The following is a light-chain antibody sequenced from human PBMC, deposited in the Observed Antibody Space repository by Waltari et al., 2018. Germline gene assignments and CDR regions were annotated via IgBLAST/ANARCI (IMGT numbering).Light chain of an antibody. V-gene: IGLV2-8*01. Sequence: QSALTQPPSASGSPGPSVTISCTGTSRDVGGYNSVSWYQHHPGKTPKLSISELNKRPSGVPDRFSGSKSGNTASLTVSGLQADDEADYYCTSYAGSHNWVFGGGTKLTVL. CDR1: SRDVGGYNS. J-gene: IGLJ2*01. CDR2: ELN. CDR3: TSYAGSHNWV.